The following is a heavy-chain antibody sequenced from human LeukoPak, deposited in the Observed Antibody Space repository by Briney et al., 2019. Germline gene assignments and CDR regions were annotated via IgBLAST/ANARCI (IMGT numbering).Heavy chain of an antibody. D-gene: IGHD6-13*01. V-gene: IGHV3-21*04. CDR3: AKDSGWFRFDY. CDR2: ISRSSTYI. Sequence: GGSLRLSCAASGFTFSSYSMNWVRQAPGKGLEWVSSISRSSTYIYYADSVKGRFTISRDNAKNSLYLQMNSLRAEDTAVYYCAKDSGWFRFDYWGQGTLVTVSS. J-gene: IGHJ4*02. CDR1: GFTFSSYS.